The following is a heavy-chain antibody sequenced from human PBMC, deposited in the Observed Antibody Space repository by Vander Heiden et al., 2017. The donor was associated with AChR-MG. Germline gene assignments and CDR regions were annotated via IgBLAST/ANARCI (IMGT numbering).Heavy chain of an antibody. Sequence: EVQLLESGGGLVQPGGSLRLSCAASGFTYSIYAMSWVRQAPGKGLGWVASINGGGGNTYYADSVKGRFTISRDNSKNTLFLQMNSLRAEDTALYYCVRQRNYFDYWGQGTLVTVSS. CDR3: VRQRNYFDY. V-gene: IGHV3-23*01. CDR1: GFTYSIYA. J-gene: IGHJ4*02. CDR2: INGGGGNT. D-gene: IGHD6-25*01.